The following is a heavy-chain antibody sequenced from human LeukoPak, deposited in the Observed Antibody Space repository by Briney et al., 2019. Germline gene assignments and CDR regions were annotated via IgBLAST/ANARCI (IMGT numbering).Heavy chain of an antibody. D-gene: IGHD6-19*01. V-gene: IGHV4-38-2*02. CDR3: ASGGTIAVAGSWFDP. Sequence: SETLSLTCTVSGYSISSGYYWGWIRQPPGKGLEWIGSIYHSGSTYYNPSLKSRVTISVDTSKNQFSLKPSSVTAADTAVYYCASGGTIAVAGSWFDPWGQGTLVTVSS. J-gene: IGHJ5*02. CDR1: GYSISSGYY. CDR2: IYHSGST.